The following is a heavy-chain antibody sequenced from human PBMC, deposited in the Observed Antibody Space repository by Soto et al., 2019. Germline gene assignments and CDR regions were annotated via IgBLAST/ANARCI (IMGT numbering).Heavy chain of an antibody. CDR3: TRDAQQLANYGMDV. Sequence: QVQLVESGGNVVQPGRSLRLSFAASGFSFSYHGMHWVRQAPGKGLEWVAHLWDGGNIAYYAYSVKGRFTISSDHSKHTLYLQMNSLGVEDMAVYYCTRDAQQLANYGMDVWGQGTRVTVSS. J-gene: IGHJ6*02. CDR2: LWDGGNIA. D-gene: IGHD6-13*01. V-gene: IGHV3-33*01. CDR1: GFSFSYHG.